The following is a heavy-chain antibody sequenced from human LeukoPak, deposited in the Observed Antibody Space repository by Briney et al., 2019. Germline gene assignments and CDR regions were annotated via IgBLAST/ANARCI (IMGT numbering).Heavy chain of an antibody. D-gene: IGHD3-22*01. Sequence: GGPLRHSCEASGFTFSSKGMLGVGQAPGKTLEWVAVIWYDGSSKYYADSVKGRFTISRDNSKNTLYLQMTSLRAEDTAVYYCAREARYESSGYYFVFWGQGTQVTVSS. V-gene: IGHV3-33*01. CDR2: IWYDGSSK. CDR3: AREARYESSGYYFVF. CDR1: GFTFSSKG. J-gene: IGHJ4*02.